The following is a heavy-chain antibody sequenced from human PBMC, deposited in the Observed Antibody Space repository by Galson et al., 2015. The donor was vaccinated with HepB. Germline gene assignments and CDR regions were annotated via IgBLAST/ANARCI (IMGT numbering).Heavy chain of an antibody. J-gene: IGHJ4*02. Sequence: SLRLSCAASGFTFSSYAMSWVRQAPGKGLEWVSYINIGGTTMYYADSVKGRSTISRDNAKNSLYLQMNSLRDEDTAVYYCASGYDFWSGYYSRLLNYWGQGTLVTVSS. CDR3: ASGYDFWSGYYSRLLNY. CDR1: GFTFSSYA. CDR2: INIGGTTM. D-gene: IGHD3-3*01. V-gene: IGHV3-48*02.